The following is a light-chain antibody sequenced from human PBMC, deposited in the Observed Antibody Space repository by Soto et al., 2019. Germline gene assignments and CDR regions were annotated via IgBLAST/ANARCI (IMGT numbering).Light chain of an antibody. CDR3: QQYSNWPPGT. CDR1: QSVGSN. CDR2: GAS. J-gene: IGKJ1*01. V-gene: IGKV3-15*01. Sequence: EIVMTQSPATLSVSPGERATLSCRASQSVGSNLAWYQQKPGQAPRLLIYGASTRATGIPARFSGSGSGAEFTLTTSSLQYEDFAVYYCQQYSNWPPGTFGQGTKVEIK.